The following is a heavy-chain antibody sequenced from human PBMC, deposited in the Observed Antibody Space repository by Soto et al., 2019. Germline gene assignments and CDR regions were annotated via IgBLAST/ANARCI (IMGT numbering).Heavy chain of an antibody. J-gene: IGHJ4*02. CDR3: ARNDPPLFD. Sequence: QVQLVQSGAEVKKPGASVKVSCKASGYTFSSYGISWLRQAPGQGLVWMGWFSAYNANTNHAQKLQGIVTMTTDTSTSTAYMELRRLRSDDTAVFYFARNDPPLFDWGQGTLVTVSS. CDR1: GYTFSSYG. CDR2: FSAYNANT. D-gene: IGHD3-10*02. V-gene: IGHV1-18*01.